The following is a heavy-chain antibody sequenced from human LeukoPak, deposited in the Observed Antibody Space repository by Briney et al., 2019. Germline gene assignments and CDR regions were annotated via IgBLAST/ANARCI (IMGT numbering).Heavy chain of an antibody. J-gene: IGHJ3*02. CDR3: ANGYTSTYYNALDI. Sequence: PGGSLRLSCAASGFTFSGYWMHWVRQAPGKGLVWGSRINSDGSGTTYADSVKSRFTISRDNAKNTLYLQMSSLRVEDTAVYYCANGYTSTYYNALDIRGQGTMVTVSS. V-gene: IGHV3-74*01. D-gene: IGHD3-16*01. CDR1: GFTFSGYW. CDR2: INSDGSGT.